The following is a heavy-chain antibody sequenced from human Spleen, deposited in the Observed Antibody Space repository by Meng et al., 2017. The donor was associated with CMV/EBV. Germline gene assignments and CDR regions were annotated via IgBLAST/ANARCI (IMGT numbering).Heavy chain of an antibody. V-gene: IGHV4-39*07. CDR3: AREKTDNYYYYYGMDV. Sequence: SETLSFTCTVSGGSISSSSDFWGWIRQPPGKGLEWIGSIYYSGSTYYNPSLKSRVTISVDTSKNQFSLKLSSVTAADTAVYYCAREKTDNYYYYYGMDVWGQGTTVTVSS. D-gene: IGHD1-1*01. J-gene: IGHJ6*02. CDR1: GGSISSSSDF. CDR2: IYYSGST.